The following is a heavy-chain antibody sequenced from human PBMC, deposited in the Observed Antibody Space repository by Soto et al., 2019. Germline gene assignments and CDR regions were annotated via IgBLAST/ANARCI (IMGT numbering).Heavy chain of an antibody. V-gene: IGHV4-34*01. D-gene: IGHD3-3*01. J-gene: IGHJ5*02. Sequence: SETLSLTCAVYGGSFSGYYWSWIRQPPGKGLEWIGEINHSGSTNYNPSLKSRVTISVDTSKNQFSLKLSSVTAADTAVYYCARVVTIFGVVITTWFDPWGQGTLVTVSS. CDR1: GGSFSGYY. CDR2: INHSGST. CDR3: ARVVTIFGVVITTWFDP.